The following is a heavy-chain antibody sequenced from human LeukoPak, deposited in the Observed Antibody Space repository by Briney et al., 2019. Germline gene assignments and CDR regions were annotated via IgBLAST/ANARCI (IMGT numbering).Heavy chain of an antibody. J-gene: IGHJ4*02. D-gene: IGHD3-22*01. CDR3: VRDGDYYDSGGYGNI. V-gene: IGHV4-30-2*01. Sequence: PLQTLSLTCSVSGGSIGSGIYSWSWIRQPPGKGLEWIGYIFHTGSTSYNPSLKSRVTISVDTSKNQFSLKLSSVTAADTAVYYCVRDGDYYDSGGYGNIWGQGTLVTVSS. CDR1: GGSIGSGIYS. CDR2: IFHTGST.